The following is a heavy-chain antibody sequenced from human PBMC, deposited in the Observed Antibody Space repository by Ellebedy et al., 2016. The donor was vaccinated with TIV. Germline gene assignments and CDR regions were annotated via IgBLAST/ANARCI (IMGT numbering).Heavy chain of an antibody. CDR3: ARVGMAGGFDY. CDR2: FGSAGDT. Sequence: PGGSLRLSCVASGFTFSDYDMFWVRQAAGEGPEWVSTFGSAGDTYYAASVEGRFTISRDNAKYTLDLQMNDLRAADTAVYYCARVGMAGGFDYWGQGTLVTVS. D-gene: IGHD5-24*01. J-gene: IGHJ4*02. CDR1: GFTFSDYD. V-gene: IGHV3-13*01.